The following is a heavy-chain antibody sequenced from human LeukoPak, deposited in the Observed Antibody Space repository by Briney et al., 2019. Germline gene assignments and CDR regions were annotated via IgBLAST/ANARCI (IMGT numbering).Heavy chain of an antibody. CDR1: GFTFSNYA. Sequence: GGSLRLSCAASGFTFSNYAMSWVRQAPGMGLEWVSAISGSGGSTYYADSVKGRLTISRDNSKNTLYLQMNSLRAEDTAVYYCAKSPSLDYYDSSGYRYYFDYWGQGTLVTVSS. D-gene: IGHD3-22*01. V-gene: IGHV3-23*01. J-gene: IGHJ4*02. CDR2: ISGSGGST. CDR3: AKSPSLDYYDSSGYRYYFDY.